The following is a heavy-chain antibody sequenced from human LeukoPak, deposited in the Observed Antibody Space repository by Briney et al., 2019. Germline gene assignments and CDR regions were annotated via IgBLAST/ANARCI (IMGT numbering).Heavy chain of an antibody. CDR3: ARGYCSGGSCGAGEYFQH. V-gene: IGHV4-34*01. CDR2: INHSGST. Sequence: SETLSLTCAVYGVSFSGYYWSWIRQPPGKGLEWIGEINHSGSTNYNPSLKSRVTISVDTSKNQFSLKLSSVTAADTAVYYCARGYCSGGSCGAGEYFQHWGQGTLVTVSS. CDR1: GVSFSGYY. J-gene: IGHJ1*01. D-gene: IGHD2-15*01.